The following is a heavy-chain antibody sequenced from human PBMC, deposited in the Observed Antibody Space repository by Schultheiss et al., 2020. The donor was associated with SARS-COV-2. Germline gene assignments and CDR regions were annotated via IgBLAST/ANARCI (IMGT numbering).Heavy chain of an antibody. CDR3: AKVADYVWGSYRHPLDY. CDR1: GFTFSSYA. D-gene: IGHD3-16*02. Sequence: GGSLRLSCAASGFTFSSYAMSWVRQAPGKGLEWVSAISVSGGSTYYADSVKGRFTISRDNSKNTLYLQMNSLRAEDTAVYYCAKVADYVWGSYRHPLDYWGQGTLVTVSS. V-gene: IGHV3-23*01. CDR2: ISVSGGST. J-gene: IGHJ4*02.